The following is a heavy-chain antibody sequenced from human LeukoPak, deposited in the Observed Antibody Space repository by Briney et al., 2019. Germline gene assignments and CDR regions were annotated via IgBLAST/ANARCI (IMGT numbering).Heavy chain of an antibody. Sequence: PSETLSLTCTVSGGSISSSSYYWGWIRQPPGKGLEWIGSIYYSGSTYYNPSLKSRVTISVDTSKNQFSLKLSSVTAADTAVYYCARCIVGATEVGLIDYWGQGTLVTVSS. J-gene: IGHJ4*02. CDR2: IYYSGST. D-gene: IGHD1-26*01. CDR1: GGSISSSSYY. V-gene: IGHV4-39*01. CDR3: ARCIVGATEVGLIDY.